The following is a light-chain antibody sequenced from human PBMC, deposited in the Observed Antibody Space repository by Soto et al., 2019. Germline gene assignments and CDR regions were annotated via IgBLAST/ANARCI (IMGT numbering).Light chain of an antibody. V-gene: IGKV3-20*01. Sequence: EIVLTQSPGTLSLSPGERATLSCRASQSVGNNYLAWYQQKPGQAPRFLIYDASSRATGIPDRFSGSVSGTDFSLTISRLEPEDFAVYYFQQYGSTPLTFGGGTKVEIK. CDR2: DAS. CDR3: QQYGSTPLT. J-gene: IGKJ4*02. CDR1: QSVGNNY.